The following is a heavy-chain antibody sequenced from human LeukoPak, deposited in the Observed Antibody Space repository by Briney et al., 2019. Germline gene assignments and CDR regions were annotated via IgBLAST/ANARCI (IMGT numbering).Heavy chain of an antibody. D-gene: IGHD3-10*02. Sequence: PGGSLRLSCAASGFTFSTYEMTWVRQAPGKGLEWISHISSSGSTIDYADSVKGRFTISRDNAKNSLYLQMNSLRAEGTAVYYCARALSTMVGPDYWGQGTLVTVSS. CDR1: GFTFSTYE. CDR2: ISSSGSTI. V-gene: IGHV3-48*03. J-gene: IGHJ4*02. CDR3: ARALSTMVGPDY.